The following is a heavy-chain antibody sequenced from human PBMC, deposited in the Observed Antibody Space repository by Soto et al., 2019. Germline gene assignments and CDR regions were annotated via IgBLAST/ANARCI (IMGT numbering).Heavy chain of an antibody. CDR2: VYNTGVT. D-gene: IGHD1-1*01. J-gene: IGHJ6*02. Sequence: QVHLQQSGPGLVKPSETLSLTCTVSSGPSSSHNWGWIRQSPGRGLEWIGYVYNTGVTSYNPSLKSRVTISADTSANHISLTLSSVTAADTAIYYCVRQGIGNLHGLVDVWGQGTTVSVSS. CDR1: SGPSSSHN. CDR3: VRQGIGNLHGLVDV. V-gene: IGHV4-59*08.